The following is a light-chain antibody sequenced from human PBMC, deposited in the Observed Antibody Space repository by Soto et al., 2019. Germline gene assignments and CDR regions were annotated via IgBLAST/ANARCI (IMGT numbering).Light chain of an antibody. Sequence: EILLTQSPGTLALSSGGRGTPPCRAGKSVRSNHLAWYQQKPGQAPRLLIYGASSRATGIPDKFSGSGSGTDFTLTISGLEPADLGVYYCQQRHNWPITFGQGTRLENK. CDR3: QQRHNWPIT. CDR1: KSVRSNH. CDR2: GAS. V-gene: IGKV3D-20*02. J-gene: IGKJ5*01.